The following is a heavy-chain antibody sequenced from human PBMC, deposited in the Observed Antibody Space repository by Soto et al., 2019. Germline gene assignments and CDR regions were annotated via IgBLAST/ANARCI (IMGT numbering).Heavy chain of an antibody. J-gene: IGHJ6*03. Sequence: ASVKVSCKASGDSFTSHGISWVRQAPGQGLEWMGWISGNSGDTNYAQKLQGRVTVTTDTSTSTAYMELRSLRSEDTAVYYCARMVRGSNIDYYHYIEVWGKGTTVTVSS. D-gene: IGHD3-10*01. CDR1: GDSFTSHG. V-gene: IGHV1-18*01. CDR2: ISGNSGDT. CDR3: ARMVRGSNIDYYHYIEV.